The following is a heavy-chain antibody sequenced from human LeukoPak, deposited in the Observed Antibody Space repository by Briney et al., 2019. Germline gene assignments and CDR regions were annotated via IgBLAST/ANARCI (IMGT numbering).Heavy chain of an antibody. CDR1: GYTFTSYG. V-gene: IGHV1-69*04. CDR3: ASSYGDYVVTDAR. D-gene: IGHD4-17*01. J-gene: IGHJ4*02. CDR2: IIPILGIA. Sequence: SVKVSCKASGYTFTSYGISWVRQAPGQGLEWMGRIIPILGIANYAQKFQGRVTITADKSTSTAYMELSSLRSEDTAVYYCASSYGDYVVTDARWGQGTLVTVSS.